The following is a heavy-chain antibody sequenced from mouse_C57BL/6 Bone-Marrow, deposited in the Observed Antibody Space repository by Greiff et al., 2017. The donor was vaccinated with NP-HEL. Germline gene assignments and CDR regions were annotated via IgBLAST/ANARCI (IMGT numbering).Heavy chain of an antibody. Sequence: LQQSGASVKISCKASGYAFSSYWMNWVKQRPGKGLEWIGQIYPGDGDTNYNGKFKGKATLTADKSSSTAYMQLSSLTSEDSAVYFCARYRRFITTVVLDYWGQGTTLTVSS. CDR2: IYPGDGDT. CDR3: ARYRRFITTVVLDY. V-gene: IGHV1-80*01. CDR1: GYAFSSYW. D-gene: IGHD1-1*01. J-gene: IGHJ2*01.